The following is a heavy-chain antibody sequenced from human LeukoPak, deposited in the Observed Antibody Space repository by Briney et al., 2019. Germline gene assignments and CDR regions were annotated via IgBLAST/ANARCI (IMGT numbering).Heavy chain of an antibody. CDR2: ISSSGSTI. V-gene: IGHV3-11*04. CDR1: GFTFSDYY. Sequence: PGGSLRLSCAASGFTFSDYYMSWIRQAPGKGLEWVSYISSSGSTIYCADSVKGRFTISRDNSKNTLYLQMNSLRAEDTAVYYCARDRGYSGYGGAFDIWGQGTMVTVSS. CDR3: ARDRGYSGYGGAFDI. D-gene: IGHD5-12*01. J-gene: IGHJ3*02.